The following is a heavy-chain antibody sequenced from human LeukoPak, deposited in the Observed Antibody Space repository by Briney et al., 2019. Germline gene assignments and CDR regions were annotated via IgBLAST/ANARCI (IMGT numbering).Heavy chain of an antibody. Sequence: GGSLRLSCTPSGFIFSAYIMDWVRQAPGKGLEWIARIRKRNDGYTTEYAASVKGRFVVSRDDSKDSMFLRMNSLEIEDTAVYYCTRDGGEGDYSAFDIWGQGTMVTVSS. V-gene: IGHV3-72*01. CDR1: GFIFSAYI. D-gene: IGHD3-16*01. J-gene: IGHJ3*02. CDR3: TRDGGEGDYSAFDI. CDR2: IRKRNDGYTT.